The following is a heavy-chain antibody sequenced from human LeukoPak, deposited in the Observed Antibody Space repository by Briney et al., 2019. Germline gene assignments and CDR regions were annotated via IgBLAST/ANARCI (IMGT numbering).Heavy chain of an antibody. CDR1: GGSISSGGYS. Sequence: PSETLSLTCAVSGGSISSGGYSWSWIRQPPGKGLEWIGYIYHSGSTYYNPSLKSRVTISVDTSKNQFSLNLNSVTAADTAIYYCARESPYCTTTSCYGGTFDYWGQGTLVTVSS. J-gene: IGHJ4*02. CDR3: ARESPYCTTTSCYGGTFDY. CDR2: IYHSGST. D-gene: IGHD2-2*01. V-gene: IGHV4-30-2*02.